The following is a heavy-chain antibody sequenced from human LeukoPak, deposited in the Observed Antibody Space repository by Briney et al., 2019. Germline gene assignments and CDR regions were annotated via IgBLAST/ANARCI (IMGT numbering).Heavy chain of an antibody. CDR2: ISSSSSTI. Sequence: PGGSLRLSCAASGFTFSSYSMNWVRQAPGKGLEWVSYISSSSSTIYYANSVKGRFTISRDNSKNTLYLQMGSLRAEDMAVYYCATELELRGTAFDIWGQGTMVTVSS. J-gene: IGHJ3*02. CDR1: GFTFSSYS. V-gene: IGHV3-48*01. D-gene: IGHD1-7*01. CDR3: ATELELRGTAFDI.